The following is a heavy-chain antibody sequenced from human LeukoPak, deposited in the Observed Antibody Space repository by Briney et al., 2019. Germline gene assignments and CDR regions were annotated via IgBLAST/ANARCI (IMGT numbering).Heavy chain of an antibody. J-gene: IGHJ4*02. D-gene: IGHD6-19*01. CDR3: AKDLRGSSGTVDY. CDR2: LSYDGSNK. CDR1: GFTFSSYG. Sequence: GGSLRLSCAASGFTFSSYGMHWVRQAPGKGLEWVAVLSYDGSNKYYADSVKGRFTISRDNSKNTLYLQMNSLKAEDTAVYYCAKDLRGSSGTVDYWGQGTLVTVSS. V-gene: IGHV3-30*18.